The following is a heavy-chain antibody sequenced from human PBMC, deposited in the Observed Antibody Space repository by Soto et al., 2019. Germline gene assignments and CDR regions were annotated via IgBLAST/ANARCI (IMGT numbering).Heavy chain of an antibody. V-gene: IGHV1-2*04. CDR1: GYTFTGYY. CDR3: ARDGRSTVVRQSYYYYGMDV. D-gene: IGHD2-15*01. J-gene: IGHJ6*02. Sequence: GASVKVSCKASGYTFTGYYMHWVRQAPGQGLEWMGWINPNSGGTNYAQKFQGWVTMTRDTSISTAYMELSRLRSDDTAVYYCARDGRSTVVRQSYYYYGMDVWGQGTTVTVSS. CDR2: INPNSGGT.